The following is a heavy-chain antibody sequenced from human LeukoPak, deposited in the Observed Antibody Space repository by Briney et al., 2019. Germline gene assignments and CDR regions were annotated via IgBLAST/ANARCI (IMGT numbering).Heavy chain of an antibody. Sequence: PSETLSLTCTVSGGSISSSSYYWGWIRQSPGKGLEWIGSIYYSETTYYNPSLKSRVTISLDTSKNHFSLKLTSVTAADTAVYFCARPHLGLYNGYDLGDPFDIWGQGTLVTVSS. CDR3: ARPHLGLYNGYDLGDPFDI. CDR2: IYYSETT. V-gene: IGHV4-39*01. J-gene: IGHJ3*02. CDR1: GGSISSSSYY. D-gene: IGHD5-12*01.